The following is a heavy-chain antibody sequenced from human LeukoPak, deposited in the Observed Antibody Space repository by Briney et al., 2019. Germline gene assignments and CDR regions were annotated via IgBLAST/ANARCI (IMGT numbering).Heavy chain of an antibody. Sequence: TLSLTCTVSGGSISSGGYYWSWIRQHPGKGLEWIGYIYYSGSTYYNPSLKSRVTISVDTSKNQFSLKLSSVTAADTAVYYCARVAIFGVAIFDYWGQGTLVTVSS. V-gene: IGHV4-31*03. D-gene: IGHD3-3*01. CDR1: GGSISSGGYY. J-gene: IGHJ4*02. CDR3: ARVAIFGVAIFDY. CDR2: IYYSGST.